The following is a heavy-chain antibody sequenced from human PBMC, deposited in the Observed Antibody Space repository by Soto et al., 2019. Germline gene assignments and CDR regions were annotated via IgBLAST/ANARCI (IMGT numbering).Heavy chain of an antibody. J-gene: IGHJ4*02. CDR1: GYKFSNYW. CDR3: ARHIDCTGGTCSLDY. Sequence: ESLKISCETSGYKFSNYWIGWVRQMPGKGLEWMGIIYPGDSDTRYSPSFQGQVTISADKSTSTAYLQWSSLKASDTAMYFCARHIDCTGGTCSLDYWGQGVLVTVSS. D-gene: IGHD2-8*02. CDR2: IYPGDSDT. V-gene: IGHV5-51*01.